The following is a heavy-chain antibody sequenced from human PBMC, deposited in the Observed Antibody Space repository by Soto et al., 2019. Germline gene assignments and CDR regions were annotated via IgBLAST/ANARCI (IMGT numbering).Heavy chain of an antibody. CDR2: ISSSSSYI. D-gene: IGHD5-18*01. CDR1: GLNFSSYS. CDR3: ARNRVGYIYPTPPQPGDY. J-gene: IGHJ4*02. V-gene: IGHV3-21*01. Sequence: GGSLRLSCAASGLNFSSYSMNWVRQAPGKGLEWVSCISSSSSYIYYADSVKGRFTISRDNAKKSLYLQMNSLRDEDTAVYYCARNRVGYIYPTPPQPGDYWGQGTLVTVSS.